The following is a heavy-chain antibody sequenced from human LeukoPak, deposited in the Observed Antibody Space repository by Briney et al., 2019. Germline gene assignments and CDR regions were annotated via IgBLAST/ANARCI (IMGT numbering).Heavy chain of an antibody. CDR1: GFTFSNNY. CDR2: ISSSSSYI. D-gene: IGHD6-13*01. Sequence: GGSLRLSCAASGFTFSNNYMSWVRQAPGKGLEWVSSISSSSSYIYYADSVKGRFTISRDNARNSLYLQMNSLRAEDTAVYYCARGGIAAAGRFASRYWGQGTLVTVSS. J-gene: IGHJ4*02. V-gene: IGHV3-21*01. CDR3: ARGGIAAAGRFASRY.